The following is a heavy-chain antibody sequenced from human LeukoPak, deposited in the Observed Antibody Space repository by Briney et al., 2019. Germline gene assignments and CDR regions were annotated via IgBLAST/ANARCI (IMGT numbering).Heavy chain of an antibody. D-gene: IGHD4-17*01. V-gene: IGHV3-30*18. CDR1: GFTFSSYG. CDR3: AKVYGDWEYFDY. CDR2: ISYDGSNK. Sequence: GGSLRLSCAASGFTFSSYGMHWVRQAPGKGREWVAVISYDGSNKYYADSVKGRFTISRDNSKNTLYLQMNSLRAEDTAVYYCAKVYGDWEYFDYWGQGTLVTVSS. J-gene: IGHJ4*02.